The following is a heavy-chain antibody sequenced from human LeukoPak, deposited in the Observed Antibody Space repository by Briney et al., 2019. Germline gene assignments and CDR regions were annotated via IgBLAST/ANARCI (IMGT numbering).Heavy chain of an antibody. CDR3: ARDLVTVTKGFDI. CDR2: ISYIGST. CDR1: DDSFSSHY. V-gene: IGHV4-59*11. J-gene: IGHJ3*02. D-gene: IGHD4-17*01. Sequence: SETLSLTCAVSDDSFSSHYWTWIRQPPGKGLEWIGYISYIGSTNYNPSLKSRVTISIDTSRNQFSLRLSSVTAADTAVYYCARDLVTVTKGFDIWGQGTMVSVFS.